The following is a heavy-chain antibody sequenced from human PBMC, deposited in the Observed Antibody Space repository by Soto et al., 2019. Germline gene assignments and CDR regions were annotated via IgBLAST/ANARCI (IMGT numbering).Heavy chain of an antibody. CDR2: IYYSGSA. CDR1: GGSISTYY. Sequence: PSETLSLTCTVSGGSISTYYWNWIRQPPGKGLESIGYIYYSGSANYSPSLKSRVTISVDTSKNQFSLKLSSVTAADTAIYYCARNDREHAKTSGTDHWGQGTLVTVSS. V-gene: IGHV4-59*01. J-gene: IGHJ4*01. CDR3: ARNDREHAKTSGTDH. D-gene: IGHD3-22*01.